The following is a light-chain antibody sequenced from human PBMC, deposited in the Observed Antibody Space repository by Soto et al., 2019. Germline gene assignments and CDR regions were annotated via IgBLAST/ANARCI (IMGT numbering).Light chain of an antibody. CDR3: QEYGSSPTWK. CDR1: QSVRNNY. Sequence: EIVLTQSPGTLSLSPGESATLSCRASQSVRNNYLAWYQHKPGQAPRLLIFGASRRATGIPDRFTGSGSGTDFTLTISRLEPEDFAVYYCQEYGSSPTWKFGQGTKVEVK. V-gene: IGKV3-20*01. J-gene: IGKJ1*01. CDR2: GAS.